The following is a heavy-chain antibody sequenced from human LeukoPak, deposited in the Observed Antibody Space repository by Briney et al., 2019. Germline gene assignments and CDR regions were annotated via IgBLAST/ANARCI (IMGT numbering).Heavy chain of an antibody. D-gene: IGHD2-2*01. Sequence: SETLSLTCTVSGGSTSSYYWSWIRQPPGKELEGIGYIYYSGSTNYNPSLKSRVTISVDTSKNQFSLKLSSVTAADTAVYYCARGRYCSSTSCRGFDPWGQGTLVTVSS. CDR1: GGSTSSYY. CDR3: ARGRYCSSTSCRGFDP. J-gene: IGHJ5*02. V-gene: IGHV4-59*01. CDR2: IYYSGST.